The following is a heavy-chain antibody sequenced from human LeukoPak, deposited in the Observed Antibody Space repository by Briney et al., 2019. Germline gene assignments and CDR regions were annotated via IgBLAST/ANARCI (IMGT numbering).Heavy chain of an antibody. CDR2: IKEDGGRE. CDR3: ARDGGYSAFDY. V-gene: IGHV3-7*01. D-gene: IGHD1-26*01. Sequence: EPGGSLRLSCAASGFAFSRSWMTWIRQAPGKGLEFVANIKEDGGRENFASSVKGRFTISRDNAKDSLYLQMNNLRVEDTAVYYCARDGGYSAFDYWGQGALVTVSS. J-gene: IGHJ4*02. CDR1: GFAFSRSW.